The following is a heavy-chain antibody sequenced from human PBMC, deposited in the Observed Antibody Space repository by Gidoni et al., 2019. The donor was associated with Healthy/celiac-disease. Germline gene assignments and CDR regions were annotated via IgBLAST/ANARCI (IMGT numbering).Heavy chain of an antibody. V-gene: IGHV4-34*01. Sequence: QVQLQQWGAGLLKPSETLSLTCAVYGGSFSGYYWSWIRQPPGKGLEWIGEINHSGSPNYNPSLKSRVTVSVDTSTNEFSLKLSSVTAADTAVYYCAASSLVGATIGGKRRQKYFDYWGQGTLVTVSS. CDR2: INHSGSP. CDR1: GGSFSGYY. J-gene: IGHJ4*02. D-gene: IGHD1-26*01. CDR3: AASSLVGATIGGKRRQKYFDY.